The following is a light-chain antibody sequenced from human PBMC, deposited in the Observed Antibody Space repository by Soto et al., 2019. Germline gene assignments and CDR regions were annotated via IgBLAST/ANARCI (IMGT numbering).Light chain of an antibody. J-gene: IGKJ1*01. CDR1: QSVGSN. CDR3: QQYNDWPQT. CDR2: GAS. Sequence: EIVMTQSPATLPVSPGARVTLSCRASQSVGSNLAWYQQKPGQGLRLLIYGASTRATGIPARFSGSGSGTEFTLTISSLQSEDFAVYYCQQYNDWPQTLGQGTKVEVK. V-gene: IGKV3-15*01.